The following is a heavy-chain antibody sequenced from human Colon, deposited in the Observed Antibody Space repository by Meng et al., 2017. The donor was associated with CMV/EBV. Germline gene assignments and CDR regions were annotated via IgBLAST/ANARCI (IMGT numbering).Heavy chain of an antibody. Sequence: ASVKVSCKASGYTFTNYGVTWVRQAPGQGLEWMGWISTSMGNTNFAQKFQDRVTLTTDARTNTAYMELRSLTSNDTAVYYCARDRQCSVWGQGTLVTVSS. D-gene: IGHD2-15*01. CDR2: ISTSMGNT. CDR1: GYTFTNYG. J-gene: IGHJ4*02. V-gene: IGHV1-18*01. CDR3: ARDRQCSV.